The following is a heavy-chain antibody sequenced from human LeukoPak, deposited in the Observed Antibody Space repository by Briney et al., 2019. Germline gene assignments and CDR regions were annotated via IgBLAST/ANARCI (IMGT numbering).Heavy chain of an antibody. CDR2: IYSGGST. CDR3: ILHYGSGSYYIEYFDY. J-gene: IGHJ4*02. CDR1: GFTVSSNY. D-gene: IGHD3-10*01. V-gene: IGHV3-53*01. Sequence: PGRSLRLSCAASGFTVSSNYMSWVRQAPGKGLEWVSVIYSGGSTYYADSVKGRFTISRDNSKNTLYLQMNSLRAEDTAVYYCILHYGSGSYYIEYFDYWGQGTLVTVSS.